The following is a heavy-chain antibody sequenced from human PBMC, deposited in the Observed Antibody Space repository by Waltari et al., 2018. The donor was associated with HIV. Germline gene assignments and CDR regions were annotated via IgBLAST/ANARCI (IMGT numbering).Heavy chain of an antibody. CDR2: IESGGLT. CDR1: GASFGGYS. J-gene: IGHJ4*02. Sequence: QVQLRQWGTKFVKPSETLSLTCAVYGASFGGYSWTWIRQSPEKGLEWSGEIESGGLTKTKPPLRHRMSRSVDAAKHQFSLNVTSATVADTAVYFCAARAHRKGRPFDYWGQGTLVTVSS. CDR3: AARAHRKGRPFDY. V-gene: IGHV4-34*01.